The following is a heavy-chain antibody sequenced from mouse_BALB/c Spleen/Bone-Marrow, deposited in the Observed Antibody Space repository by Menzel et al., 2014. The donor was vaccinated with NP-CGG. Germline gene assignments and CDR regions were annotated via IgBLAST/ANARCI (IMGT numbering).Heavy chain of an antibody. J-gene: IGHJ3*01. V-gene: IGHV5-6-3*01. CDR1: GFTFSNYG. Sequence: EVMLVESGGGLVQPGGSPKLSCAASGFTFSNYGMSWVGQTPDKRLEMIATVNVNGDRTYHPDSVKGRFTISRDNAKNTLSLQMSSLKSEDTGMYYCARGYDYSSWFAYWGQGTLVTVSA. CDR2: VNVNGDRT. D-gene: IGHD2-4*01. CDR3: ARGYDYSSWFAY.